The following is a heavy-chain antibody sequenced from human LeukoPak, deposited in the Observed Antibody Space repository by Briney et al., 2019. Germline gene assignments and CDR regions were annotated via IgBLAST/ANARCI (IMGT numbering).Heavy chain of an antibody. Sequence: GGSLRLSCVASGFTFRNSAMHWVRQAPGKGLEYVSGISSNGGSTYYANAVKGRFTISRDNSKNTVYLQMGSLRAEDMAVYYCARWYNSLDVWGQGTTVTVSS. CDR3: ARWYNSLDV. J-gene: IGHJ6*02. V-gene: IGHV3-64*01. D-gene: IGHD1-1*01. CDR2: ISSNGGST. CDR1: GFTFRNSA.